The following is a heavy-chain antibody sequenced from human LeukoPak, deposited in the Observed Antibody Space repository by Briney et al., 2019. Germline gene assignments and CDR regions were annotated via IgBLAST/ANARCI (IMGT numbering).Heavy chain of an antibody. D-gene: IGHD1-7*01. CDR3: ARDLRVTGTTWWFDP. V-gene: IGHV4-31*02. J-gene: IGHJ5*02. CDR2: IYYTGIT. Sequence: YIYYTGITFYNPSLKSRFTITVYPSKKHFSLKLSSVTAADTAVYYCARDLRVTGTTWWFDPWGQGTLVTVSS.